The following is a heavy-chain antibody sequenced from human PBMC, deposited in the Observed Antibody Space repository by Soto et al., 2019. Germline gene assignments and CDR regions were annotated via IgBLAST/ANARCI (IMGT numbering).Heavy chain of an antibody. CDR2: INHSGST. CDR1: GGSFSGYY. J-gene: IGHJ4*02. CDR3: ARAPLVDSSGYYFDY. Sequence: SETLSLTCAVYGGSFSGYYWSWIRQPPGKGLEWIGEINHSGSTNYNPSLKSRVTISVDTSKNQFYLKLSSVTAADTAVYYCARAPLVDSSGYYFDYWGQGTLVTVSS. D-gene: IGHD3-22*01. V-gene: IGHV4-34*01.